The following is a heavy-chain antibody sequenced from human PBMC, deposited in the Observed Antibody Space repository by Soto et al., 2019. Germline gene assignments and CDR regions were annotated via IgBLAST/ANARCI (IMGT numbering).Heavy chain of an antibody. CDR2: INPSGGST. Sequence: ASVKVSCKASGYTFTSYYMHWVRQAPGQGLEWMGIINPSGGSTSYAQKFQGRVTMTRDTSTSTVYMELSSLRSEDTAVYYCARDAPIPQLITFFGVVTPENGMDVWGQGTTVTVSS. D-gene: IGHD3-3*01. CDR1: GYTFTSYY. V-gene: IGHV1-46*01. J-gene: IGHJ6*02. CDR3: ARDAPIPQLITFFGVVTPENGMDV.